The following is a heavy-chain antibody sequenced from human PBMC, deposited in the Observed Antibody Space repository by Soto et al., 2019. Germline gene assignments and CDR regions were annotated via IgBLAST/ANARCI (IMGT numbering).Heavy chain of an antibody. Sequence: EVQLVESGGGLVKPGESLSLSCTASGFSFTSDWMSWVRQAQGKGLDWFARVLSKTDGGTTDYAGPVKGRFTISRDDSENKVYLQMNRMKSEDTAVYYCATYDHLWGSNRYRWAYWGQGTLVNVSS. J-gene: IGHJ4*02. CDR1: GFSFTSDW. V-gene: IGHV3-15*01. D-gene: IGHD3-16*02. CDR3: ATYDHLWGSNRYRWAY. CDR2: VLSKTDGGTT.